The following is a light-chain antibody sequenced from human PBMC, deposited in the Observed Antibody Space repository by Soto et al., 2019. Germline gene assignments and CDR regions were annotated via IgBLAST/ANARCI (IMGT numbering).Light chain of an antibody. Sequence: QAVVTQEPSLTVSPGGTVTLTCASSTGAVTSAYWPNWFQQKPGQAPRTLIYSTNNNHSWTTARFSGSLLGGNAALTLSGAQTEDEAEYYCLLYYGGAQVFGGGTQLTVL. CDR1: TGAVTSAYW. J-gene: IGLJ7*01. CDR2: STN. V-gene: IGLV7-43*01. CDR3: LLYYGGAQV.